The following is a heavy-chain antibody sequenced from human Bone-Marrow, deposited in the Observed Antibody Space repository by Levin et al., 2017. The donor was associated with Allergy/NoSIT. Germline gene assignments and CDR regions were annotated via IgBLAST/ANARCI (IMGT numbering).Heavy chain of an antibody. CDR1: GYSFTSYW. V-gene: IGHV5-51*01. D-gene: IGHD6-13*01. CDR3: ARHTQPGQQLVENTHYYYYYYMDV. CDR2: IYPGDSDT. Sequence: GESLKISCKGSGYSFTSYWIGWVRQMPGKGLEWMGIIYPGDSDTRYSPSFQGQVTISADKSISTAYLQWSSLKASDTAMYYCARHTQPGQQLVENTHYYYYYYMDVWGKGTTVTVSS. J-gene: IGHJ6*03.